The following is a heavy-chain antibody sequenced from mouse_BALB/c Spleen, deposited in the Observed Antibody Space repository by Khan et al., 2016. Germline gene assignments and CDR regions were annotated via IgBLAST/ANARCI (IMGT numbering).Heavy chain of an antibody. CDR3: ARDGNYLYFAV. J-gene: IGHJ1*01. V-gene: IGHV5-4*02. D-gene: IGHD2-1*01. CDR2: ISDGGSYT. CDR1: GFTFSDYY. Sequence: EVELVESGGGLVKPGGSLKLSCAASGFTFSDYYMYWVRQTPEKRLEWVATISDGGSYTYYPDSVKGRFTISRDNAKNNLYMQMSSRKSEDTAMYYCARDGNYLYFAVLGAGTTVTVSS.